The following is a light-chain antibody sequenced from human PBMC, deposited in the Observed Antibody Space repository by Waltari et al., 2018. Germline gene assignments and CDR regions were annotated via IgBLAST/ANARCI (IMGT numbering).Light chain of an antibody. CDR3: SSYATSNTVV. V-gene: IGLV2-14*03. CDR2: DVS. CDR1: NSDIDAYDY. J-gene: IGLJ2*01. Sequence: QSALTQPASVSGSPGQSITISCTGTNSDIDAYDYVSWYQQHPGKAPKLILYDVSGRPSGISSRISCSKSDNTASLTISGLQDEDEADDYCSSYATSNTVVFGGGTKVTVL.